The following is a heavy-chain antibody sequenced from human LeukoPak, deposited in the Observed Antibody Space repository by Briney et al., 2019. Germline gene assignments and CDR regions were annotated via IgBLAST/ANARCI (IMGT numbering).Heavy chain of an antibody. V-gene: IGHV3-7*01. CDR3: ARENPGYSSGPFDY. Sequence: GGSLRLSCAASGFIFSSYWMSWVRQAPGKGLQWVANINQYGSEKYYVDSVKGRFTISRDNAKNSLYLQMNSLRAEDTAVYYCARENPGYSSGPFDYWGQGTLVTVSS. CDR2: INQYGSEK. J-gene: IGHJ4*02. CDR1: GFIFSSYW. D-gene: IGHD6-19*01.